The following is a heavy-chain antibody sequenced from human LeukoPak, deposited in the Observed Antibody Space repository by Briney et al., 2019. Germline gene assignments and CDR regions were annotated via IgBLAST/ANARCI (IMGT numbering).Heavy chain of an antibody. V-gene: IGHV4-61*02. Sequence: SETLSLTCTVSGGSLSSNNYYWSWVRQPAGKGLEWIGRIYSSGNTDYDPSLKSRVTISVDTSKNQLFLRLSSVTAADTAVYYCATRGEVGESQGAFDIWGQGTMVTVSS. CDR1: GGSLSSNNYY. D-gene: IGHD3-10*01. CDR3: ATRGEVGESQGAFDI. CDR2: IYSSGNT. J-gene: IGHJ3*02.